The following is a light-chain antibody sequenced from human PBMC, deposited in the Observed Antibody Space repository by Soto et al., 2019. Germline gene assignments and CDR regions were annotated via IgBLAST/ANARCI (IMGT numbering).Light chain of an antibody. CDR2: GAS. J-gene: IGKJ4*01. V-gene: IGKV3-20*01. Sequence: EIVLTQSPATLSLSPGERATLSCRASQSFSSYLAWYQQKPGQAPRLLIYGASSRATGIPDRFSGSGSGTDFTLTISRLEPEDFAAYYCQQYGSSPALTFGGGTKVDI. CDR3: QQYGSSPALT. CDR1: QSFSSY.